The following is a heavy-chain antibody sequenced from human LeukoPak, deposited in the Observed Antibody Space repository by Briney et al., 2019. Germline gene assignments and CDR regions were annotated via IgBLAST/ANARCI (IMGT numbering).Heavy chain of an antibody. CDR3: ARGSSDWFEYFQH. CDR2: ISSTGSYT. J-gene: IGHJ1*01. D-gene: IGHD6-19*01. CDR1: GFTFSSYA. V-gene: IGHV3-21*01. Sequence: PGGSLRLSCAASGFTFSSYAMSWVRQAPGKGLEWVSSISSTGSYTYFADSVKGRFTISRDNAKSSVYLQMDRLRAEDTAFYFCARGSSDWFEYFQHWGPGTLVTVSS.